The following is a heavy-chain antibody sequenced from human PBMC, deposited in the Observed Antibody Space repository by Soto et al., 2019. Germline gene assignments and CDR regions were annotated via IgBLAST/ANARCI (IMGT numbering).Heavy chain of an antibody. CDR2: ISPYDGNT. Sequence: ASVKVSCKASGYIFTNYGLSWVRQAPGQGLEWMAWISPYDGNTHYAQNLQGRVTVTTDTSTSTAYMELRSLRSDDTAVYFCARGQQLGTWGYLDYWGLGTLVTVSS. CDR1: GYIFTNYG. J-gene: IGHJ4*02. V-gene: IGHV1-18*01. CDR3: ARGQQLGTWGYLDY. D-gene: IGHD6-13*01.